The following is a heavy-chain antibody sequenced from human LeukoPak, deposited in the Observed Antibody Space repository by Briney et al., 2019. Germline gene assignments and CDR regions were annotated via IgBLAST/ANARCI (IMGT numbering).Heavy chain of an antibody. V-gene: IGHV4-30-4*08. CDR3: ARDAGVTTVYGWFDP. J-gene: IGHJ5*02. D-gene: IGHD4-11*01. CDR2: IYYSGST. Sequence: SETLSLTCTVSGGSISSGDYYWSWIRQPPGKGLEWIGYIYYSGSTYYNPSLKSRVTISVDTSKNQFSLKLSSVTAADTAVYYCARDAGVTTVYGWFDPWGQGTLVTVSS. CDR1: GGSISSGDYY.